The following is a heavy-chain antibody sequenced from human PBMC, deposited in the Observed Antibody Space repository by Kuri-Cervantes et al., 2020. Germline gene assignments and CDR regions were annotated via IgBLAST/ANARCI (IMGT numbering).Heavy chain of an antibody. CDR3: AKAVGIAVAGDMDV. D-gene: IGHD6-19*01. V-gene: IGHV3-33*06. CDR2: IWYDGSNK. CDR1: GFTFSTYG. J-gene: IGHJ6*02. Sequence: GGSLRLSCAASGFTFSTYGMHWVRQAPGKGLEWVATIWYDGSNKYYSDSVKGRFTISRDNSKNTLYLQMNSLRAEDTAVYYCAKAVGIAVAGDMDVWGQGTTVTVSS.